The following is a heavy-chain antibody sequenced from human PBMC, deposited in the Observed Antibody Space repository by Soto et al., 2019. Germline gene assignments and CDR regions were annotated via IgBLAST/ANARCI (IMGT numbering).Heavy chain of an antibody. CDR3: ARTQEDPDYGDYELQH. J-gene: IGHJ1*01. D-gene: IGHD4-17*01. V-gene: IGHV3-30-3*01. CDR2: ISYDGSNK. CDR1: GFSFRTYA. Sequence: GGSLRLSCAASGFSFRTYAMGWVRQAPGKGLEWVAVISYDGSNKYYADSVKGRFTISRDNSKNTLYLQMNSLRAEDTAVYYCARTQEDPDYGDYELQHWGQGTLVTVSS.